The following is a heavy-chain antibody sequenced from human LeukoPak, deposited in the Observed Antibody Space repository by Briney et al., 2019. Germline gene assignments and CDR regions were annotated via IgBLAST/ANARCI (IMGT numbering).Heavy chain of an antibody. Sequence: ASVTVSCKPSGYTFTDYYIHWVRQAPGQGLEWMGWINPNSGETNSAQKFQGRVTMTGDTSISTAYMELNRVTSDDTAVYYCARDRDYSNTERGFDYWGQGTLVTVSS. J-gene: IGHJ4*02. V-gene: IGHV1-2*02. CDR2: INPNSGET. D-gene: IGHD4-11*01. CDR1: GYTFTDYY. CDR3: ARDRDYSNTERGFDY.